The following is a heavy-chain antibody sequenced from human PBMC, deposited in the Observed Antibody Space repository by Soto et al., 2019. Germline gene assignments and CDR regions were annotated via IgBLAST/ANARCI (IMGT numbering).Heavy chain of an antibody. J-gene: IGHJ4*02. CDR1: GFSLRTDEVG. CDR2: IYWDGDE. V-gene: IGHV2-5*02. D-gene: IGHD2-15*01. Sequence: QISLKEYGPTLVKPTQTLTLTCTFSGFSLRTDEVGVGWIRQPPGKALEWLALIYWDGDERYSPSLNSRLTITKATSKNQVLITFANVESIVTATYCCAQSVFAAGNSFDYWGQGTMVTVSA. CDR3: AQSVFAAGNSFDY.